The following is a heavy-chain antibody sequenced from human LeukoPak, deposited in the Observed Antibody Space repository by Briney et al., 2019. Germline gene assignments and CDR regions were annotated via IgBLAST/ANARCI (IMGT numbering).Heavy chain of an antibody. V-gene: IGHV3-21*01. J-gene: IGHJ3*02. CDR2: ISSSSSYI. CDR1: GFTVSSNY. Sequence: PGGSLRLSCAASGFTVSSNYMSWVRQAPGKGLEWVSSISSSSSYIYYADSVKGRLTISRDNAKNSLYLQMNSLRAEDTAVYYCARNDAFDIWGQGTMVTVSS. CDR3: ARNDAFDI.